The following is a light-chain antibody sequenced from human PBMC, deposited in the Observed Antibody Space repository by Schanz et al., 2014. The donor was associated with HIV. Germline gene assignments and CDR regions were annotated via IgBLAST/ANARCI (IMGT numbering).Light chain of an antibody. J-gene: IGKJ4*01. Sequence: IQLTQSPSSLSASVGDRVTITCRASQGISSYLAWYQQKSEKAPKVLVYDASTLQSGVPSRFSGSGSGTDFTLTISSLQPEDFATYYCQQPASYPLTFGGGTTVEIK. CDR3: QQPASYPLT. CDR2: DAS. CDR1: QGISSY. V-gene: IGKV1-9*01.